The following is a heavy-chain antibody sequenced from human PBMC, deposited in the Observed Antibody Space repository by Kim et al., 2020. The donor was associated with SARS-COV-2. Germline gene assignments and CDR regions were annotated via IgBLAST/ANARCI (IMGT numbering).Heavy chain of an antibody. V-gene: IGHV4-30-2*04. Sequence: GNTYYNPFLKSRVTISEDTSQNQFSLKLTSVTAADTAVYYCARLLTNYPRDWGQGTLVTVSS. D-gene: IGHD1-7*01. CDR2: GNT. J-gene: IGHJ4*02. CDR3: ARLLTNYPRD.